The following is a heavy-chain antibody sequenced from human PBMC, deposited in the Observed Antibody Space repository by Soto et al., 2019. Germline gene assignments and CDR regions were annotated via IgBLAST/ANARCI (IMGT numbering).Heavy chain of an antibody. CDR2: ISAYNGNT. V-gene: IGHV1-18*04. J-gene: IGHJ4*02. CDR3: ARVEGTFLEWLFSLDY. Sequence: ASVKVSCKASGYTFTSYGISWVRQAPGQGLEWMGWISAYNGNTNYAQKLQGRVTMTTDTSTSTAYMELRSLRSDDTAVYYCARVEGTFLEWLFSLDYWGQGTLVTVSS. CDR1: GYTFTSYG. D-gene: IGHD3-3*02.